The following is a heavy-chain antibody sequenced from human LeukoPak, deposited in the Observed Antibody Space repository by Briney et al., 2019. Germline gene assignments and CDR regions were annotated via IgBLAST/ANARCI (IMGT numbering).Heavy chain of an antibody. J-gene: IGHJ6*01. CDR2: IIPILGIA. CDR3: AREPSRIAVTFYYYYGMDV. Sequence: SVKVSCKASGGTFSSYAISWVRQAPGQGLEWMGRIIPILGIANYAQKFQGRVTITADKSTSTAYMELSSLRSEDTAVYYCAREPSRIAVTFYYYYGMDVWGQGTTVTVSS. CDR1: GGTFSSYA. D-gene: IGHD6-19*01. V-gene: IGHV1-69*04.